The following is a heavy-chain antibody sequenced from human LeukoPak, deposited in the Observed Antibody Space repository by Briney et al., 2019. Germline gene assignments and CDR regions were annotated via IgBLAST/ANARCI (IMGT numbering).Heavy chain of an antibody. CDR2: IYSSGST. D-gene: IGHD1/OR15-1a*01. V-gene: IGHV4-59*01. CDR1: GGSISSYY. Sequence: SETLSLTCRVSGGSISSYYWSWIRQPPGKGLEWIGYIYSSGSTNYNPSLKSRVTISVDTSKNQFSLKLSSVTAADTAVYYCARDHSGNTSPWFDPWGQGTLVTVSS. CDR3: ARDHSGNTSPWFDP. J-gene: IGHJ5*02.